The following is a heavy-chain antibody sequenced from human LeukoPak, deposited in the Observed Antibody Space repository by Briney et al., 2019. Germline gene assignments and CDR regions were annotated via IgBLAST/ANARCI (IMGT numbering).Heavy chain of an antibody. CDR1: GFTFSDYY. CDR2: ISSSGSTI. J-gene: IGHJ3*02. CDR3: ARDVFAISAAAWPDAFDI. V-gene: IGHV3-11*04. Sequence: PGGSLRLSCAASGFTFSDYYMSWIRQAPGKGLEWVSYISSSGSTIYYADSVKGRFTISRDNDKNSLYLQMNSLRAEDTAVYYFARDVFAISAAAWPDAFDIWGQGTMVTVSS. D-gene: IGHD6-13*01.